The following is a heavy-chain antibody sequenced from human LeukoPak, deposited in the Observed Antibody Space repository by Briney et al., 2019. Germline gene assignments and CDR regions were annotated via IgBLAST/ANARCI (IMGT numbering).Heavy chain of an antibody. CDR2: INPNSGGT. V-gene: IGHV1-2*06. Sequence: ASVKVSCKASGYTFTGYYMHWVRQAPGQGLEWMGRINPNSGGTNYAQKFQGRVTMTRDTSISTAYMELSRLRSDDTAVYYCAGEDTAMVEIDYWGQGTLVTVSS. CDR1: GYTFTGYY. J-gene: IGHJ4*02. D-gene: IGHD5-18*01. CDR3: AGEDTAMVEIDY.